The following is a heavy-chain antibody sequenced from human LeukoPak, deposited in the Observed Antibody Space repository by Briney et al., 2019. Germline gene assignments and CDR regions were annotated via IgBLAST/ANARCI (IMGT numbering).Heavy chain of an antibody. V-gene: IGHV3-11*04. Sequence: KPGGSLRLSCAASGFTFSDYYINWIRQAPGKGLEWVSSISSSSSAIFYAGSVRGRFTISRDNAKNSLFLQMNSLRAEDTAVYYCARDLDVVVGPAHYDALDLWGQGTTVTVS. CDR1: GFTFSDYY. J-gene: IGHJ3*01. D-gene: IGHD2-15*01. CDR3: ARDLDVVVGPAHYDALDL. CDR2: ISSSSSAI.